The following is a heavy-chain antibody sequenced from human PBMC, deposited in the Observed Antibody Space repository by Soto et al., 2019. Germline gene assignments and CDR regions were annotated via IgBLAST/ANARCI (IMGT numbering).Heavy chain of an antibody. Sequence: EVQLLESGGGLVQPGGSLRLSCAASGFTFSSYAMSWVRQAPGKGLEWVSAISGSGGSTYYADSVKGRFTISRDNSKNTRYLQMTSLRAEDTAVYYCAKPFAAAISSDAFDIWGQGTMVTVSS. V-gene: IGHV3-23*01. J-gene: IGHJ3*02. CDR3: AKPFAAAISSDAFDI. CDR2: ISGSGGST. D-gene: IGHD2-2*02. CDR1: GFTFSSYA.